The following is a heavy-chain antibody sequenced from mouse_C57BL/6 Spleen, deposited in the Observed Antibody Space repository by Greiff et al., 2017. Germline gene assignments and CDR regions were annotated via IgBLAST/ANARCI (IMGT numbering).Heavy chain of an antibody. CDR3: ARFTTVVATDY. Sequence: QVQLQQPGAELVKPGASVKMSCKASGYTFTSYWITWVKQRPGQGLEWIGDIYPGSGSTNYNEKFKSKATLTLDTSSSTAYMQLSSLTSEDSAVYYCARFTTVVATDYWGQGTTLTVSS. V-gene: IGHV1-55*01. CDR2: IYPGSGST. J-gene: IGHJ2*01. CDR1: GYTFTSYW. D-gene: IGHD1-1*01.